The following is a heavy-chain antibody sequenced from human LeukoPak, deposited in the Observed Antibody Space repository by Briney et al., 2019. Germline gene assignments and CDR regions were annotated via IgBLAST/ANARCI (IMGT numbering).Heavy chain of an antibody. V-gene: IGHV3-7*01. CDR2: IKEDGRDI. CDR1: QFSISYDW. D-gene: IGHD6-19*01. J-gene: IGHJ4*02. Sequence: PGGSLRLSCAASQFSISYDWMHWVRQAPGKGLEWVASIKEDGRDIYYLDSVKGRFSISRDNSKNSLYLEMNTLRAEDTAVYYCVRGSGWFFGLWGQGSLVTVSS. CDR3: VRGSGWFFGL.